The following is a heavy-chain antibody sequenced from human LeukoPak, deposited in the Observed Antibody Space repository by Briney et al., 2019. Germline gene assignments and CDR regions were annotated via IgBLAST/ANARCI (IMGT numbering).Heavy chain of an antibody. V-gene: IGHV4-34*01. CDR2: INHSGST. CDR1: GGSFSGYY. Sequence: SETLSLTCAVYGGSFSGYYWSWIRQPPGKGLEWIGEINHSGSTNYNPSLKSRVTISVDTSKNQFSLKLSSVTAADTAVYYCARAPGPNYDSSGYYYFDYWGQGTLVTVSS. J-gene: IGHJ4*02. D-gene: IGHD3-22*01. CDR3: ARAPGPNYDSSGYYYFDY.